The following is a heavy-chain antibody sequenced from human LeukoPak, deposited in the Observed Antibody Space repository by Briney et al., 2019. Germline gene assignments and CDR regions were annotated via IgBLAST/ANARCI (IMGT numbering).Heavy chain of an antibody. CDR2: IRSKANSYAT. CDR3: TRPPGGELPLDY. CDR1: GFTFSGSA. D-gene: IGHD1-26*01. Sequence: GGSLRLSCAASGFTFSGSAMHWVRQASGKGLEWVGRIRSKANSYATAYAASVKGRFTISRDDSKNTAYLQMNSLKTEDTAVYYCTRPPGGELPLDYWGQGTLVTVSS. J-gene: IGHJ4*02. V-gene: IGHV3-73*01.